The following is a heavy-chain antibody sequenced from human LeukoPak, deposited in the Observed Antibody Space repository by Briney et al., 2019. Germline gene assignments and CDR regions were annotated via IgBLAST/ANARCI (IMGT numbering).Heavy chain of an antibody. V-gene: IGHV3-66*01. CDR2: IYSGGST. CDR3: ARGPWGQSGYGGPY. J-gene: IGHJ4*02. D-gene: IGHD5-12*01. CDR1: GFTVSSNY. Sequence: PGGSLRLSCAASGFTVSSNYMSWVRQAPGKGLEWVSVIYSGGSTYYADSVKGRFTISRDNSKNTLYLQMNSLRAEDTAVYYCARGPWGQSGYGGPYWGQGTLVTVSS.